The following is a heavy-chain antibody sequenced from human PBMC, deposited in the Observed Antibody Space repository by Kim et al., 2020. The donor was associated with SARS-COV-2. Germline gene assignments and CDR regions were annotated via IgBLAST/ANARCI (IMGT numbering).Heavy chain of an antibody. D-gene: IGHD3-22*01. CDR1: GGSFSGYY. J-gene: IGHJ4*02. V-gene: IGHV4-34*01. CDR2: INHSGST. CDR3: ARWVITTGFDY. Sequence: SETLSLTCAVYGGSFSGYYWSWIRQPPGKGLEWIGEINHSGSTNYSPSLKSRLTISIDPSENHLSLQLTSVTAADTAVYYCARWVITTGFDYWGQGTLVTVSS.